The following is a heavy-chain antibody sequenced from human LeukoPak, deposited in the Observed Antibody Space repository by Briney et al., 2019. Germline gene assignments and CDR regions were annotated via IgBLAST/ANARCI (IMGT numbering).Heavy chain of an antibody. CDR1: GFTFSSYG. J-gene: IGHJ4*02. V-gene: IGHV3-30*18. CDR3: AKDVDGDPYYFDY. D-gene: IGHD4-17*01. CDR2: ISYDGSNK. Sequence: GRSLRPSCAASGFTFSSYGMHWVRQAPGKGLEWVAVISYDGSNKYYADSVKGRFTISRDNSKNTLYLQMNSLRAEDTAVYYCAKDVDGDPYYFDYWGQGTLVTVSS.